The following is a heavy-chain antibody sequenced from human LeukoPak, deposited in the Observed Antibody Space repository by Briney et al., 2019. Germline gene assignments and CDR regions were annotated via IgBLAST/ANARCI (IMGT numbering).Heavy chain of an antibody. Sequence: SETLSLTCTVSGDSISRSNYYWAWIRQPPGKGLEWIGSIYFSGSAYYNPSLKSRVTISADTSKNQFSLKLSSVTAADTAVYYCARSGNSSFDYWGQGTLVTVSS. V-gene: IGHV4-39*01. J-gene: IGHJ4*02. CDR2: IYFSGSA. CDR3: ARSGNSSFDY. CDR1: GDSISRSNYY. D-gene: IGHD2-2*01.